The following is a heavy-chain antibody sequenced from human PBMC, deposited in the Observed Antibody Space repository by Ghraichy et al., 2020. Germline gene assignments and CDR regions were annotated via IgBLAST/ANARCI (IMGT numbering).Heavy chain of an antibody. CDR2: TYYRSKWYN. CDR3: ARDRFLVEVVITSGYYYGMDV. D-gene: IGHD3-3*01. CDR1: GDSVSSNSAA. J-gene: IGHJ6*02. V-gene: IGHV6-1*01. Sequence: SETLSLTCAISGDSVSSNSAAWNWIRQSPSRGLEWLGRTYYRSKWYNDYAVSVKSRITINPDTSKNQFSLQLNSVTPEDTAVYYCARDRFLVEVVITSGYYYGMDVWGQGTTVTVSS.